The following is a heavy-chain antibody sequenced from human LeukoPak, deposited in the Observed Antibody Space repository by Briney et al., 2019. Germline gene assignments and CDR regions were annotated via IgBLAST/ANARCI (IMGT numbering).Heavy chain of an antibody. D-gene: IGHD2-15*01. CDR2: ISYDGSNK. CDR1: GFTFSSYA. J-gene: IGHJ6*03. Sequence: GGSLRLSCAASGFTFSSYAMHWVRQAPGKGLEWVAVISYDGSNKYYADSVKGRFTISRDNSKNTLYLQMNSLRAVDTAVYYCARDRAANTYYYYYYMDVWGKGTTVTVSS. CDR3: ARDRAANTYYYYYYMDV. V-gene: IGHV3-30-3*01.